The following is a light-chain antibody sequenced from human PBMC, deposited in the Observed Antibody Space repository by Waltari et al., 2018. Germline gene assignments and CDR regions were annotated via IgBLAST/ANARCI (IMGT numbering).Light chain of an antibody. J-gene: IGKJ2*01. Sequence: EFVLTQSPATLSLSPGERATLYCRASQSVTSYLAWYQQKPGQAPRLLIYDASNRATGIPARFSGSVSGTDFTLTISSLEPDEFAVYFCQQRSNWPPLMYTFGQGTKLEIK. CDR1: QSVTSY. CDR3: QQRSNWPPLMYT. CDR2: DAS. V-gene: IGKV3-11*01.